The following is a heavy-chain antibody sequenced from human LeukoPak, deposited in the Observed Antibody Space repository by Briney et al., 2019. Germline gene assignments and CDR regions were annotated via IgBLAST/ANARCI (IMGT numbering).Heavy chain of an antibody. V-gene: IGHV3-23*01. D-gene: IGHD6-13*01. J-gene: IGHJ4*02. CDR3: AKVPRGGNSRGYEGA. Sequence: GGSLRLSCAASGFTFSSSPMSWVRQAPGEGLDWVSSISADGPTYYADSVKGRFTISRDNSKNTLYLQMNSLRGEDTAVYYCAKVPRGGNSRGYEGAGGQGPLVTVSS. CDR2: ISADGPT. CDR1: GFTFSSSP.